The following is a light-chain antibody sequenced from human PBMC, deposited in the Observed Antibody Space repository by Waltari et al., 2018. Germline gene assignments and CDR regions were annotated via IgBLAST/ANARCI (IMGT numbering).Light chain of an antibody. CDR3: QQYNQWPLT. CDR2: DGS. Sequence: ETVMTQSPATLSVSPGESVTLSCGASHAVSTNVAGYQHRPGQAPRLLIDDGSTRATDIPARFSGGGSGSDFTLTISNLQSEDFAEYYCQQYNQWPLTFGGGTKVEIK. CDR1: HAVSTN. V-gene: IGKV3-15*01. J-gene: IGKJ4*01.